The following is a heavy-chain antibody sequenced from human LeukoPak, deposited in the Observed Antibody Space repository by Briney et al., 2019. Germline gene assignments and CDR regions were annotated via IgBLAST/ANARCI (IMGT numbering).Heavy chain of an antibody. J-gene: IGHJ4*02. CDR2: IIAYNGNT. Sequence: GASAKVSCKASGYTFTSYGISWVRQAPGRGLEWMGWIIAYNGNTNYAQKLQGRVTMTTDTSTSTAYMELRSLRSDDTAVYYCARQSERWELLIRDWGQGTLVTVSS. CDR1: GYTFTSYG. V-gene: IGHV1-18*01. CDR3: ARQSERWELLIRD. D-gene: IGHD1-26*01.